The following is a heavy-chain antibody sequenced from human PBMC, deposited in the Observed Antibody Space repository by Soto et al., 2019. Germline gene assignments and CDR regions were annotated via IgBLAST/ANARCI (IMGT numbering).Heavy chain of an antibody. CDR1: GGSISSYY. CDR2: IYYSGST. D-gene: IGHD3-3*01. J-gene: IGHJ6*02. Sequence: SETLSLTCTVSGGSISSYYWSWIRQPPGKGLEWIGYIYYSGSTNYNPSLKSRVTISVDTSKNQFSLKLSSVTAADTAVYYCARALTYYDFWSGYHTGMDVWGQGTTVTVYS. CDR3: ARALTYYDFWSGYHTGMDV. V-gene: IGHV4-59*01.